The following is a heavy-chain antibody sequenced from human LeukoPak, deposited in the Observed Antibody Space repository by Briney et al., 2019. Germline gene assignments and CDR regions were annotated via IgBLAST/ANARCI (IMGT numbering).Heavy chain of an antibody. CDR1: GFTFSSYG. D-gene: IGHD6-13*01. Sequence: GGSLRLSCAASGFTFSSYGMSWVRQAPGKGLEWVSAISGSGGSSYYVDSVKGRFTISRDNSKNTLSMQMKNLRAEDTAAYFCAKIIDSAGISYWGQGTLVTVSS. V-gene: IGHV3-23*01. CDR2: ISGSGGSS. CDR3: AKIIDSAGISY. J-gene: IGHJ4*02.